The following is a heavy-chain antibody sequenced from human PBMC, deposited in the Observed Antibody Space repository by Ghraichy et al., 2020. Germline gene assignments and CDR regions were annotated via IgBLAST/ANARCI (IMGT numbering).Heavy chain of an antibody. D-gene: IGHD6-13*01. J-gene: IGHJ4*02. Sequence: GGSLRLSCAASGFTFSIYAMSWVRQAPGKGLEWVSAMSGSGDYTYYAGSVKGRFSISRDNSKNVLYLQMNSLRAEDTAVYYCAKERLGIAAARTGFDYWGQGTLVTVSS. V-gene: IGHV3-23*01. CDR3: AKERLGIAAARTGFDY. CDR2: MSGSGDYT. CDR1: GFTFSIYA.